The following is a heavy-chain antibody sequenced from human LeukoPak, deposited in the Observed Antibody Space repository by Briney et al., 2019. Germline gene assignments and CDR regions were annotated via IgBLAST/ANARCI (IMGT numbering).Heavy chain of an antibody. V-gene: IGHV4-38-2*02. CDR2: IYNSGST. D-gene: IGHD5-18*01. Sequence: SETLSLTCTVSGYSISSGFFWGWIRQPPGKGLEWIGSIYNSGSTYYSPSLKSRVTISVDTSKNQFSLQLNSVTAADTAVYYCARGSGTAMVIYYFDYWGQGTLVTVSS. CDR3: ARGSGTAMVIYYFDY. J-gene: IGHJ4*02. CDR1: GYSISSGFF.